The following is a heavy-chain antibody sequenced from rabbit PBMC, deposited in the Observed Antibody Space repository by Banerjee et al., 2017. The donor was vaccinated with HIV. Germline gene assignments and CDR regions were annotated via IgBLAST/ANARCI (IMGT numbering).Heavy chain of an antibody. D-gene: IGHD7-1*01. Sequence: QEQLEESGGDLVKPEGSLRRTCTASGFSFSSSYYMSWVRQAPGKGLEWIGCRHTSSGIKWYANWAKGRFTVSKSSTTRVPLHMTSLTAAEKAAYFCARTAYAGYAGYGYIYLKLWGQGTLVTVS. V-gene: IGHV1S45*01. CDR1: GFSFSSSYY. J-gene: IGHJ4*01. CDR2: RHTSSGIK. CDR3: ARTAYAGYAGYGYIYLKL.